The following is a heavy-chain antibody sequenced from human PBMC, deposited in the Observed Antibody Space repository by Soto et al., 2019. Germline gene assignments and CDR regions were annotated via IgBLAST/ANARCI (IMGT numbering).Heavy chain of an antibody. D-gene: IGHD3-22*01. J-gene: IGHJ5*02. CDR3: ARGITMIANNWFDP. CDR1: GGSISSGGYY. CDR2: IYYSGST. V-gene: IGHV4-31*03. Sequence: PSETLSLTCTVSGGSISSGGYYWSWIRQHPGKGLEWIGYIYYSGSTYYNPSLKSRVTISVDTSKNQFSLKLSSVTAADTAVYYCARGITMIANNWFDPWGQGTLVTVSS.